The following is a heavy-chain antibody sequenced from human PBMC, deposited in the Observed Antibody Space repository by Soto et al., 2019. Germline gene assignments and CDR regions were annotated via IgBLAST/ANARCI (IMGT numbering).Heavy chain of an antibody. CDR1: GFTFSSYW. CDR3: AREGLRFDWLSKPFDY. V-gene: IGHV3-74*01. CDR2: INSDGSST. Sequence: PGGSLRLSCAASGFTFSSYWMHWVRQAPGKGLVWVSRINSDGSSTSYADSVKGRFTISRDNAKNTLYLQMNSLRAEDTVVYYCAREGLRFDWLSKPFDYWGQGTLVTVSS. D-gene: IGHD3-9*01. J-gene: IGHJ4*02.